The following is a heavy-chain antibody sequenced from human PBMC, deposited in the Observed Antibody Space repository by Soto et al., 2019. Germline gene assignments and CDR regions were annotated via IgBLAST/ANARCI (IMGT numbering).Heavy chain of an antibody. Sequence: EVQLVESEGGLVQPGGSLRLSCAASGLTFSNYAMNWVRQAPGKGLEWVSGISASGGSTYYADSVKGRFTISRDNSKNTLYLQTNSLRAEDTAVYYCAQTLSYYFDSWGQGTLVTVSS. CDR1: GLTFSNYA. J-gene: IGHJ4*02. D-gene: IGHD3-16*02. CDR2: ISASGGST. CDR3: AQTLSYYFDS. V-gene: IGHV3-23*04.